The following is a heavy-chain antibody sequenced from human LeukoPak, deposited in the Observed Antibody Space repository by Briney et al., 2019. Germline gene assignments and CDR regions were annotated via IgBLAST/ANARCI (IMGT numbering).Heavy chain of an antibody. D-gene: IGHD3-3*01. J-gene: IGHJ4*02. V-gene: IGHV3-30-3*01. CDR2: ISYDGSNK. Sequence: GGSLRLSCAASGFTFSSYAKHWVRQAPGKGLEGVAVISYDGSNKYYADSVKGRFTISRDNSKNTLYLQMNSLRAEDTAVYYCARQLSTITIFDYWGQGTLVTGSS. CDR3: ARQLSTITIFDY. CDR1: GFTFSSYA.